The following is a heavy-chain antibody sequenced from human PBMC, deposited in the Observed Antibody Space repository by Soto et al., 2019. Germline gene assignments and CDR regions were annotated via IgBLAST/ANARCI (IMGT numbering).Heavy chain of an antibody. D-gene: IGHD5-12*01. CDR2: IYYSGST. CDR1: GGSVSSGSYY. V-gene: IGHV4-61*01. Sequence: PSETLSLTCTVSGGSVSSGSYYWSWIRQPPGKGLEWTGYIYYSGSTNYNPSLKSRVTISVDTSKNQFSLKLSSVTAADTAVYYCARASGYDLGYYYYGMDVWGQGTTVTVSS. J-gene: IGHJ6*02. CDR3: ARASGYDLGYYYYGMDV.